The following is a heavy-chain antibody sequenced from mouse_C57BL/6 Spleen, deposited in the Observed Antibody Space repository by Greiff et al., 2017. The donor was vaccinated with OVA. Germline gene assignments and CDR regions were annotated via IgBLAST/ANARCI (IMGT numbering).Heavy chain of an antibody. CDR1: GFTFSSYA. J-gene: IGHJ4*01. D-gene: IGHD2-3*01. CDR2: ISSGGDYI. V-gene: IGHV5-9-1*02. CDR3: TVGGYYAYDAMDY. Sequence: EVQVVESGEGLVKPGGSLKLSCAASGFTFSSYAMSWVRQTPEKRLEWVAYISSGGDYIYYADTVKGRFTISRDNARNTLYLQMSSLKSEDTAMDYCTVGGYYAYDAMDYWGQGTSVTVSS.